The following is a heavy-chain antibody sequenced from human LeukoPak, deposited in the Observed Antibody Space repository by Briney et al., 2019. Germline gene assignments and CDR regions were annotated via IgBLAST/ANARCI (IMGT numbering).Heavy chain of an antibody. Sequence: PGGSLRLSCAASGFTFSSYWMSWVRQAPGEGPEWVANIKQDGSEKYYVDSVKGRFTISRDNAKNSLYLQMNSLRAEDTAVYYCARELGRYYMDVWGKGTTVTVSS. V-gene: IGHV3-7*01. CDR3: ARELGRYYMDV. CDR1: GFTFSSYW. J-gene: IGHJ6*03. CDR2: IKQDGSEK.